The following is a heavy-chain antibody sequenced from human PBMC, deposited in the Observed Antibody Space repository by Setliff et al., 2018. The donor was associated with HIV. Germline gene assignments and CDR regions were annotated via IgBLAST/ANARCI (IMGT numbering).Heavy chain of an antibody. CDR2: MNRDGTEI. V-gene: IGHV3-7*01. J-gene: IGHJ3*01. Sequence: GGSLRLSCAASGFTFSSSWMTWVRQAPGRGLEYVAGMNRDGTEIYYVDAVKGRFTISRDNAKKSVFLHMNSLRGEDTAVYYCVREGEYFDTIGHYLVRRFFDLWGQGTMVTVSS. CDR3: VREGEYFDTIGHYLVRRFFDL. CDR1: GFTFSSSW. D-gene: IGHD3-9*01.